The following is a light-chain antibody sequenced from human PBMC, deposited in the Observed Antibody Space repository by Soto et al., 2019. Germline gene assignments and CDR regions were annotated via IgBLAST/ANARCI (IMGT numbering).Light chain of an antibody. Sequence: EIVLTQSPGTLSLSPGERATLSCRASQSISSGYLTWYQQKPGQAPRLLIYAASSRATGIPDRFTGSGSGTDFTLTISRLEPEDFAVYYCQQYCSSFRYTFGQGTKLELK. CDR3: QQYCSSFRYT. J-gene: IGKJ2*01. V-gene: IGKV3-20*01. CDR2: AAS. CDR1: QSISSGY.